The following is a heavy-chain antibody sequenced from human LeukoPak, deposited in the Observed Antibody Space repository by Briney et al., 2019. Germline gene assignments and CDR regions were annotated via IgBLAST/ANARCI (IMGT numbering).Heavy chain of an antibody. CDR2: ISSSGTTI. Sequence: PGGSLRLSCAASGFTFSSYSMNWVRQAPGKGLEWVSYISSSGTTIYYADSVKGRFTISRDNAKNSLYLQMNSLRADDTAVYYCARVISSASRVVDYWGQGTLVTVSS. J-gene: IGHJ4*02. D-gene: IGHD2-2*01. CDR3: ARVISSASRVVDY. CDR1: GFTFSSYS. V-gene: IGHV3-48*01.